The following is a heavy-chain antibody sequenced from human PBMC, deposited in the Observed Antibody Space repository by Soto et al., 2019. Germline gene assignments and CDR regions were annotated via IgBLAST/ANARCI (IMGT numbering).Heavy chain of an antibody. D-gene: IGHD6-19*01. CDR3: AKPHSSGRTHYYYGMDV. V-gene: IGHV3-23*01. Sequence: GGSLRLSCAASGFTFSTYAMNWVRQAPGKGLEWVSAISASGGSTYYADSVKGRFTISRDNSKNTLYLQMNSLRAEDTAVYYCAKPHSSGRTHYYYGMDVWGQGTTVTVSS. CDR2: ISASGGST. CDR1: GFTFSTYA. J-gene: IGHJ6*02.